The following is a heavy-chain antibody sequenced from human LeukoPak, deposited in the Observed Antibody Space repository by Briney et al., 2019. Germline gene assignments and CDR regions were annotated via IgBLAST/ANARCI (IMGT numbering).Heavy chain of an antibody. Sequence: GASVKVSCKGSGYTFTGYYVHWVRQAPGQGLEWMGGIIPIFGTANYAQKFQGRVTITADESTSTAYMELSSPRSEDTAVYYCARSSGRSPNRDYMDVWGKGTTVTISS. CDR3: ARSSGRSPNRDYMDV. V-gene: IGHV1-69*13. J-gene: IGHJ6*03. CDR1: GYTFTGYY. CDR2: IIPIFGTA. D-gene: IGHD1-14*01.